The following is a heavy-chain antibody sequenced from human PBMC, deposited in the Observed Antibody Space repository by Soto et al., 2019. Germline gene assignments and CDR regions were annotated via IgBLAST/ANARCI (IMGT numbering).Heavy chain of an antibody. V-gene: IGHV4-39*01. D-gene: IGHD3-22*01. J-gene: IGHJ4*02. Sequence: QLQLQESGPGLVKPSETLSLTCTVSGGSISSSSYYWGWIRQPPGKGLEWIGSIYYSGSTYYNPSLKSRVTISVDTSKNQFSLKLSSVTAADTAVYYCARQMGLSPMITLAPYFDYWGQGTLVTVSS. CDR3: ARQMGLSPMITLAPYFDY. CDR2: IYYSGST. CDR1: GGSISSSSYY.